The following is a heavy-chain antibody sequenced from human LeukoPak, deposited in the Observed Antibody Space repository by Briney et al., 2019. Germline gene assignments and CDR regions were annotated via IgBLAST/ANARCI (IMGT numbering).Heavy chain of an antibody. J-gene: IGHJ5*02. D-gene: IGHD5-18*01. CDR3: ARGPNIQLWLTWFDP. V-gene: IGHV4-31*03. CDR1: GGSISSGGYY. Sequence: SETLSLTCTVSGGSISSGGYYSSWIRQHPGKGLEWIGYIYYSGSTYYNPSLKSRVTISVDTSKNQFSLKLSSVTAADTAVYYCARGPNIQLWLTWFDPWGQGTLVTVSS. CDR2: IYYSGST.